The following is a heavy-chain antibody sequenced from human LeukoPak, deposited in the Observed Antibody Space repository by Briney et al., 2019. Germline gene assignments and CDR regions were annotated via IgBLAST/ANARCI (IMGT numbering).Heavy chain of an antibody. J-gene: IGHJ4*02. D-gene: IGHD3-3*01. Sequence: GKSLRLSCAASGFTFRSYAIHWVRQAPGKGLEWVAFISYDGSVKYYADSVKGRFTISRDNSKNTLYLQMNSLRAEDTAVYYCAYDFWSGYLSDYWGQGTLVTVSS. CDR3: AYDFWSGYLSDY. V-gene: IGHV3-30-3*01. CDR2: ISYDGSVK. CDR1: GFTFRSYA.